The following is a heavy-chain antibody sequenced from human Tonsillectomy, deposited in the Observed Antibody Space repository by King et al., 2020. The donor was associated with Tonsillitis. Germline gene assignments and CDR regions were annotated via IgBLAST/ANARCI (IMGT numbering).Heavy chain of an antibody. Sequence: VQLVESGGGLVQPGGSLRLSCAASGFTFSSYAMSWVRQAPGKGLEWVSVIYSGGRSTYYADSVKGRFTISRDNSKNTLYLQMNSLRAEDTAVYYCAKDLGTWFGEGGMDVWGQGTTVTVSS. D-gene: IGHD3-10*01. CDR1: GFTFSSYA. CDR2: IYSGGRST. CDR3: AKDLGTWFGEGGMDV. J-gene: IGHJ6*02. V-gene: IGHV3-23*03.